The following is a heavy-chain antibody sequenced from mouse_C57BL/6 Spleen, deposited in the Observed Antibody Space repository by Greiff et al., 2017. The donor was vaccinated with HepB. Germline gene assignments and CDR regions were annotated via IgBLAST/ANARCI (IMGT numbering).Heavy chain of an antibody. Sequence: QVQLKQPGAELVMPGASVKLSCKASGYTFTSYWMHWVKQRPGQGLEWIGEIDPSDSYTNYNQKFKGKSTLTVDKSSSTAYMQLSSLTSEDSAVYYCASVQLGRGAMDYWGQGTSVTVSS. D-gene: IGHD4-1*02. CDR1: GYTFTSYW. CDR2: IDPSDSYT. V-gene: IGHV1-69*01. CDR3: ASVQLGRGAMDY. J-gene: IGHJ4*01.